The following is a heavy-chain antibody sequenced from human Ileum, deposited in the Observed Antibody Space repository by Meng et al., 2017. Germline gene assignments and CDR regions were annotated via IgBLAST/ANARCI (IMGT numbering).Heavy chain of an antibody. CDR2: INTNTGNP. D-gene: IGHD1-26*01. Sequence: QVALLESGVKLTAPAAKVAVSCKGSGYSFTGYARDWLRPAHGLGLEWMGWINTNTGNPTYAQGFTGRFVFSLDTSVSTAYLQISSLKAEDTAVYYCARGVVGATSGDYWGQGTLVTVSS. CDR3: ARGVVGATSGDY. CDR1: GYSFTGYA. J-gene: IGHJ4*02. V-gene: IGHV7-4-1*02.